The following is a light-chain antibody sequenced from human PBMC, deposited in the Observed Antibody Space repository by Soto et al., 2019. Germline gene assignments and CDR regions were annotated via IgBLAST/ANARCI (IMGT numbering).Light chain of an antibody. Sequence: EIVLTQSPDTLSLSAGERATLSCRASQSINSIYLAWYQKKPGQAPRLLIYGTSNRATGIPDRFSGSVSGTDFTLSISRLEPDDFAVYYCQYYGGTPYTFGQGTNLEIK. CDR2: GTS. J-gene: IGKJ2*01. CDR3: QYYGGTPYT. V-gene: IGKV3-20*01. CDR1: QSINSIY.